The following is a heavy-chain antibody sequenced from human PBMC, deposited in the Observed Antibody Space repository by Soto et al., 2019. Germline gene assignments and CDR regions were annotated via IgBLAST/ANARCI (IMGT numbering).Heavy chain of an antibody. CDR2: IIPIFGTA. CDR3: ARSRMARYYFDY. Sequence: GASVKVSCKASGGTFSSYAISWMRQAPGQGLEWMGGIIPIFGTANYAQKFQGRVTITAYESTSTAYMELSSLRSEDTAVYYCARSRMARYYFDYWGQGTLVTVSS. J-gene: IGHJ4*02. CDR1: GGTFSSYA. V-gene: IGHV1-69*13.